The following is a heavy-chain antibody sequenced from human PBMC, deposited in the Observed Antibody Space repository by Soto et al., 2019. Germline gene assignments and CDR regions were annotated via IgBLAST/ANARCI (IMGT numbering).Heavy chain of an antibody. D-gene: IGHD6-13*01. CDR2: IKQDGSEK. CDR3: ARIASAGRGWDV. V-gene: IGHV3-7*01. J-gene: IGHJ6*02. CDR1: GFTFSSYW. Sequence: EVQLVESGGGLVQPGGSLRLSCAASGFTFSSYWMSWVRQAPGKGLEWVGNIKQDGSEKNYVDFMEGRFTISRDNAENSMYHQMNRLRAEDTAVYYCARIASAGRGWDVWGQGTTVVVSS.